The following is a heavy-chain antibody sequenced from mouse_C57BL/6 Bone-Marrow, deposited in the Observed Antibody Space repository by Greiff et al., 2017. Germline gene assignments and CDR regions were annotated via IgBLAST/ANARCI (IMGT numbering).Heavy chain of an antibody. CDR1: GFTFSSYA. V-gene: IGHV5-4*01. D-gene: IGHD1-1*01. CDR3: ARDGIYYGSSYGRYFDV. Sequence: EVQGVESGGGLVKPGGSLKLSCAASGFTFSSYAMSWVRQTPEKRLEWVATISDGGSYTYYPDNVKGRFTISRDNAKNNLYLQMSHLKSEDTAMYYCARDGIYYGSSYGRYFDVWGTGTTVTVSS. J-gene: IGHJ1*03. CDR2: ISDGGSYT.